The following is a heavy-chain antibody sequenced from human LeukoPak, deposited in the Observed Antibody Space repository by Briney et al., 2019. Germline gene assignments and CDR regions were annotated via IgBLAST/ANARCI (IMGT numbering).Heavy chain of an antibody. CDR1: GGSISSYY. J-gene: IGHJ5*02. CDR3: ARDYLMVRGVKGWFDP. D-gene: IGHD3-10*01. Sequence: PSETLSLTCTVSGGSISSYYWSWIRQPPGKGLEWIGYIYYSGSTNYNPSLKSRVTISVDTSKNQFSLKLSSVTAADTAVYYCARDYLMVRGVKGWFDPWGQGTLVTVSS. CDR2: IYYSGST. V-gene: IGHV4-59*01.